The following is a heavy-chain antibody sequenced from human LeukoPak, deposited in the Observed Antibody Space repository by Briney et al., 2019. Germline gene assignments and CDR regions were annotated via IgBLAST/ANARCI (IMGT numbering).Heavy chain of an antibody. CDR1: GFTFSSYG. CDR3: AKDYRGYSGYPRTPDY. V-gene: IGHV3-30*02. CDR2: IRYDGSNK. Sequence: PGGSLRLSCAASGFTFSSYGMHWVRQAPGKGLEWVAFIRYDGSNKYYADSVKGRFTISRDNSKNTLYLQMNSLRAEDTAVYYCAKDYRGYSGYPRTPDYWGQGTLVTVSS. J-gene: IGHJ4*02. D-gene: IGHD5-12*01.